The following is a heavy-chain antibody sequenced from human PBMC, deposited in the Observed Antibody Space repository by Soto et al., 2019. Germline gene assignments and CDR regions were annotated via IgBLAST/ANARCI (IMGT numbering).Heavy chain of an antibody. V-gene: IGHV3-7*01. CDR2: IKQDGSEK. D-gene: IGHD6-19*01. Sequence: EVQLVESGGGLVQPGGSLRLSSAASGFTFSSYWMSWVRQAPGKGLEWVANIKQDGSEKYYVDSVKGRFTISRDNAKNSLYLQMNSLRAEDTAVYYCARDRQWLGKVEAFDIWGQGTMVTVSS. J-gene: IGHJ3*02. CDR1: GFTFSSYW. CDR3: ARDRQWLGKVEAFDI.